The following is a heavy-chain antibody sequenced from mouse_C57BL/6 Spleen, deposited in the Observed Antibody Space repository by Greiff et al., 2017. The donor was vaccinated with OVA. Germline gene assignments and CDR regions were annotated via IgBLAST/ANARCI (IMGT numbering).Heavy chain of an antibody. CDR1: GFTFSSYP. Sequence: EVKVVESGGGLVKPGGSLKLSCAASGFTFSSYPMSWVRQTPEKRLEWVATISGGGGNTYYPDSVKGRFTISRDNAKNTRYLQMSSLRSEDTALYYCARQNWERVDYFDYWGQGTTLTVSS. V-gene: IGHV5-9*01. J-gene: IGHJ2*01. D-gene: IGHD4-1*01. CDR3: ARQNWERVDYFDY. CDR2: ISGGGGNT.